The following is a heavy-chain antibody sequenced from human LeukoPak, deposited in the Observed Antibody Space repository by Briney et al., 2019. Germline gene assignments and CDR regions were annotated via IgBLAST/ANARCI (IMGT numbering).Heavy chain of an antibody. J-gene: IGHJ4*02. D-gene: IGHD2-15*01. CDR1: EFTVSSNY. V-gene: IGHV3-66*01. CDR3: ARDRCSGGSCYGTY. CDR2: IYSGGST. Sequence: GGSLRLSGAASEFTVSSNYMSWVRRAPGKGLEWASVIYSGGSTYYADSVKGRFTISRDNSKNTLYLQMNSLRAEDTAVYYCARDRCSGGSCYGTYWGQGTLVTVSS.